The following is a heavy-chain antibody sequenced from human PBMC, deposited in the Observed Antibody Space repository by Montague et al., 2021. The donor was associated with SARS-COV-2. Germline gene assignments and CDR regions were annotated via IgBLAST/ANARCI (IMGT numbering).Heavy chain of an antibody. CDR1: GGSISNYY. J-gene: IGHJ6*02. CDR2: IYNGGST. D-gene: IGHD3-22*01. V-gene: IGHV4-59*01. Sequence: SETLSLTCTVSGGSISNYYWSWIRQPPGKGLEWIGYIYNGGSTNYNPSLRSRVTISVDPSEIQFSLRLSSVTAADTAVYYCAREAVEKRVRTRMTGRLEENYYYELDVWGQGTTVIVSS. CDR3: AREAVEKRVRTRMTGRLEENYYYELDV.